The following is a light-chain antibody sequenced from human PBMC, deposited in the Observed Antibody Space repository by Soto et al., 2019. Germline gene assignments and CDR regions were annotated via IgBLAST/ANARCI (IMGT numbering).Light chain of an antibody. CDR2: GNV. CDR1: SSNIGADHD. J-gene: IGLJ1*01. Sequence: QSVLTQPPSVSGAPGQRVTFSCIGSSSNIGADHDVHWYQQLPGTAPKLLIYGNVNRPSGVPDRFSGSKSGASAALAITGLEAEVEAVYHSQSYDSGRGFVSGPGTKLTVL. V-gene: IGLV1-40*01. CDR3: QSYDSGRGFV.